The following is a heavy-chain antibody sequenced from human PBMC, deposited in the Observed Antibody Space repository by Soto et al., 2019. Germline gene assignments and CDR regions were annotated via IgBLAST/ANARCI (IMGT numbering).Heavy chain of an antibody. V-gene: IGHV3-33*01. CDR3: ARARRLGYCSGGSCYPGY. CDR2: IWYDGSNK. D-gene: IGHD2-15*01. Sequence: QVQLVESGGGVVQPGRSLRLSCAASGFTFSSYGMHWVRQAPGKGLEWVAVIWYDGSNKYYADSVKGRFTISRDNSKNKLYLQMHSLRAEDTAVYYCARARRLGYCSGGSCYPGYWGQGTLVTVSS. J-gene: IGHJ4*02. CDR1: GFTFSSYG.